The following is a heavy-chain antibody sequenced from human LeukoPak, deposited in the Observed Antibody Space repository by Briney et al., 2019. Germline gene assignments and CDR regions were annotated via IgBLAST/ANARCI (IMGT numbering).Heavy chain of an antibody. CDR2: INTNTGNP. J-gene: IGHJ4*02. Sequence: GASVKVSCKASGYTFTSYAMNWVRQAPGQGLEWMGWINTNTGNPTYAQGFTGRFVFSLDTSVSTAYLQISSLKAEDTAVYYCARDFCSGGSCYRDYWGQGTLVTVSS. CDR3: ARDFCSGGSCYRDY. V-gene: IGHV7-4-1*02. CDR1: GYTFTSYA. D-gene: IGHD2-15*01.